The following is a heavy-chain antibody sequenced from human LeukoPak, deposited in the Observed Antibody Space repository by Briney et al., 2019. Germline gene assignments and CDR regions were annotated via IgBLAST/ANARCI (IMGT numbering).Heavy chain of an antibody. J-gene: IGHJ4*02. V-gene: IGHV1-2*02. Sequence: ASVKASCKAYGYAFTNYYIHWVRKAPGEGLEWLGWINPDSGDTKFAQSFLGRVALTRDTSISTAYMELTRLRSDDTALYFCARTMQGGFNYWGQGTLVTVSS. CDR2: INPDSGDT. CDR1: GYAFTNYY. D-gene: IGHD3-16*01. CDR3: ARTMQGGFNY.